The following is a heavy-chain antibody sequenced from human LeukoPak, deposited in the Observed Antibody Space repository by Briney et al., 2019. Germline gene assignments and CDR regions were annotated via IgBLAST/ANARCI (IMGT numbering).Heavy chain of an antibody. CDR1: GGSFSGYY. CDR2: INHSGST. J-gene: IGHJ4*02. V-gene: IGHV4-34*01. D-gene: IGHD4-23*01. Sequence: PSETLSLTCAVYGGSFSGYYWSWIRQPPGKGLEWIGEINHSGSTNYNPSLKSRVTISVDTSKNQFSLKLSSVTAADTAVYYCARGPSLRWSPLDCWGQGTLVTVSS. CDR3: ARGPSLRWSPLDC.